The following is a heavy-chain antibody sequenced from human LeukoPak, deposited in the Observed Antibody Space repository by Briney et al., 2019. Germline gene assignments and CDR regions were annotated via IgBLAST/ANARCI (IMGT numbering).Heavy chain of an antibody. CDR3: ARPTINWGPTSDFDY. J-gene: IGHJ4*02. CDR2: ISSSSSYI. D-gene: IGHD7-27*01. CDR1: GFTFSSYS. V-gene: IGHV3-21*01. Sequence: GGSLRLSCAASGFTFSSYSMNWVRQAPGKGLEWVSSISSSSSYIYYADSVKGRFTISRDNAKNSLYLQMNSLRAEDTAVYYCARPTINWGPTSDFDYWGQGTLVTVSS.